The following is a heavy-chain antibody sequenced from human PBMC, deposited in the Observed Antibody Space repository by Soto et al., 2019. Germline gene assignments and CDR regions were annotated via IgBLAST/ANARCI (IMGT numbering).Heavy chain of an antibody. CDR3: ASRGGLAYFDY. J-gene: IGHJ4*02. V-gene: IGHV4-4*02. CDR2: FHHTGST. D-gene: IGHD3-3*01. CDR1: GGSISSSNW. Sequence: QVQLQESGPGLVKPLGTLSLTCGVSGGSISSSNWWSWVRQPPGKGLEWIGEFHHTGSTNYNPSLKSRVTISLDKSKNQFSLKLTSVTAADTAVYDCASRGGLAYFDYWGQGTLVTVSS.